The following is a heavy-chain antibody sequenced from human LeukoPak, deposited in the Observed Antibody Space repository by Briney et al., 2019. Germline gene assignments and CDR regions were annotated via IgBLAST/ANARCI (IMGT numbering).Heavy chain of an antibody. D-gene: IGHD4-23*01. V-gene: IGHV4-61*02. J-gene: IGHJ2*01. CDR1: GDSLSDSSHY. Sequence: SQTLSLTCTVSGDSLSDSSHYWTWMRQPAGKGLEYIGRIFSSGTTDYNPSLRSRVTISVDTSKNQFSLKLTSMTAADTAVYYCARQATTVVTYWYFDLWDRGTLVTVSS. CDR2: IFSSGTT. CDR3: ARQATTVVTYWYFDL.